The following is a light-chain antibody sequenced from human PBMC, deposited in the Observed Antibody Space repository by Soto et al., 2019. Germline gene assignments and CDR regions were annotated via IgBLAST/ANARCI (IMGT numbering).Light chain of an antibody. CDR3: QQYGGSPLFT. V-gene: IGKV3-20*01. Sequence: EIVLTQSPGTLSLSPGERATLSCRASQSISSSYLVWYQQKPGQAPRLLIYGASSRATGIPDRFSGSGSGTDFTLTISRLEPEDFAVYYCQQYGGSPLFTFGPGTKVDIK. J-gene: IGKJ3*01. CDR1: QSISSSY. CDR2: GAS.